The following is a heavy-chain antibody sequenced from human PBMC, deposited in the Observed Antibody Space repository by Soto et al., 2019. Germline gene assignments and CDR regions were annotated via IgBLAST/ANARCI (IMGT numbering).Heavy chain of an antibody. CDR2: IYHSGST. CDR1: GGSISSGGYS. J-gene: IGHJ6*02. Sequence: PSETLSLTCAVSGGSISSGGYSWSWIRQSPGKGLEWIGYIYHSGSTYYNPSLKSRVTISVDRSKNQFSLKLSSVTAADTALYYCARFSGSYYYAMDVWGQGSTVTVSS. D-gene: IGHD6-19*01. V-gene: IGHV4-30-2*06. CDR3: ARFSGSYYYAMDV.